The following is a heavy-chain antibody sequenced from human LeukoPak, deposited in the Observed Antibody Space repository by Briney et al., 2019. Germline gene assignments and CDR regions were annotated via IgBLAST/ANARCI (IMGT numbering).Heavy chain of an antibody. V-gene: IGHV3-30-3*01. Sequence: PGGSLRLSCAASGFTFSSYAMHWVRQAPGKGLEWVAVISYDGSNKYYADSVKGRFTIPRDNSKNTLYLQMNSLRAEDTAVYYCARDRAPLAWSWFDPWGQGTLVTVSS. D-gene: IGHD1-1*01. CDR3: ARDRAPLAWSWFDP. J-gene: IGHJ5*02. CDR1: GFTFSSYA. CDR2: ISYDGSNK.